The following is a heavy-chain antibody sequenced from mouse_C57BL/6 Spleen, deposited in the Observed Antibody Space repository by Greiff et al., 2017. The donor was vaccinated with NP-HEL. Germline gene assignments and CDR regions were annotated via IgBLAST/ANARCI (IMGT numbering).Heavy chain of an antibody. CDR3: ARTYYSNYGAMDY. CDR2: IWTGGGT. V-gene: IGHV2-9-1*01. J-gene: IGHJ4*01. CDR1: GFSLTSYA. Sequence: VKLMESGPGLVAPSQSLSITCTVSGFSLTSYAISWVRQPPGKGLEWLGVIWTGGGTNYNSAFKSRLSISKDNSKSQVFLKMNSLQTDDTARYYCARTYYSNYGAMDYWGQGTSVTVSS. D-gene: IGHD2-5*01.